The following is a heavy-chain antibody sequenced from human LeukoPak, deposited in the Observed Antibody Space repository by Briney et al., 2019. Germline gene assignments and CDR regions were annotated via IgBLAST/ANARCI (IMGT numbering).Heavy chain of an antibody. CDR3: APGGVNTAMVY. D-gene: IGHD5-18*01. V-gene: IGHV3-48*01. J-gene: IGHJ4*02. CDR2: ISPSSDHI. CDR1: RFSFSSFN. Sequence: GGSLRLSCAVSRFSFSSFNMHWVRQAPGKGLEWVSYISPSSDHIDYADFVKGRFTISRDNAKNSVYLRMNSLRAEDTAVYYCAPGGVNTAMVYWGQGTLVTVSS.